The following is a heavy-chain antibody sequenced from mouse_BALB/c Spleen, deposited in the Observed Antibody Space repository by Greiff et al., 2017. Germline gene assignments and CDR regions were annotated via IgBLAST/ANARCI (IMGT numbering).Heavy chain of an antibody. CDR3: ARDRGLGSYWYFDV. CDR2: IWAGGST. CDR1: GFSLTSYG. J-gene: IGHJ1*01. D-gene: IGHD6-1*01. Sequence: VKLMESGPGLVAPSQSLSITCTVSGFSLTSYGVHWVRQPPGKGLEWLGVIWAGGSTNYNSALMSRLSISKDNSKIQVFLKMNSLQTDDTAMYYWARDRGLGSYWYFDVWGAGTTVTVSS. V-gene: IGHV2-9*02.